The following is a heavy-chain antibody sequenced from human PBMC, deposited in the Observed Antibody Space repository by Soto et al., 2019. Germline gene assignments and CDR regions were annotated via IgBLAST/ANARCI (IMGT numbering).Heavy chain of an antibody. J-gene: IGHJ5*02. V-gene: IGHV3-30-3*01. CDR3: ARERAVARNWFDP. CDR1: GFTFSSYA. Sequence: GGSLRLSCAASGFTFSSYAMHWVRQAPGKGLEWVAVISYDGSNKYYADSVKGRFTISRDNSKNTLYLQMNSLRAEDTAVYYCARERAVARNWFDPWGQGTLVTVSS. CDR2: ISYDGSNK. D-gene: IGHD6-19*01.